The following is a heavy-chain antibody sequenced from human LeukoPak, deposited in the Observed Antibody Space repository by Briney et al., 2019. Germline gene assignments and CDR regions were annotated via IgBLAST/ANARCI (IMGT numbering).Heavy chain of an antibody. CDR2: ISAYNGNA. Sequence: ASVKVSCKASGYTFTSYGISWVRQAPGRGLEWMGWISAYNGNANYAQKLQGRVTMTTDTSTSTAYMELRSLRSDDTAVYYCARLRPYYYDSSGYGPFDYWGQGTLVTVSS. CDR3: ARLRPYYYDSSGYGPFDY. CDR1: GYTFTSYG. J-gene: IGHJ4*02. D-gene: IGHD3-22*01. V-gene: IGHV1-18*01.